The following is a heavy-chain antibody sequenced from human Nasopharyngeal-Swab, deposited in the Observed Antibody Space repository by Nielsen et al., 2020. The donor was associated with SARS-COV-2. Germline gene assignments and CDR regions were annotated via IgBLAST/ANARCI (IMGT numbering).Heavy chain of an antibody. Sequence: SETLSLTCPVSGVSISSGSYYWSWIRQPAGKGLEWIGHMYTSGSTNYNPSLKSRVAISMDTSKNQFSLRLSSVTAADTAVYYCAREDRWTLTSFYYALDVWGQGSTVTVS. J-gene: IGHJ6*02. CDR3: AREDRWTLTSFYYALDV. CDR2: MYTSGST. CDR1: GVSISSGSYY. V-gene: IGHV4-61*09. D-gene: IGHD3-9*01.